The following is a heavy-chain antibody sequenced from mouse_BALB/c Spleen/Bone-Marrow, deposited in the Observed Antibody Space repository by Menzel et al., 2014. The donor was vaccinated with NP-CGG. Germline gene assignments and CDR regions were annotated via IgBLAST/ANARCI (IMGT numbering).Heavy chain of an antibody. V-gene: IGHV1-80*01. Sequence: VQLQQSGAELVRPGSSVKISCKASGYAFSNYWMNWVKQRPGQGLEWIGQIYPGDGDTNYNGKFKGKATLTADKSSSTAYMQLSNLTSEDSAVYFCARRDGSTYYYAMDYWGQGTSVTVSS. CDR3: ARRDGSTYYYAMDY. J-gene: IGHJ4*01. CDR2: IYPGDGDT. CDR1: GYAFSNYW. D-gene: IGHD1-1*01.